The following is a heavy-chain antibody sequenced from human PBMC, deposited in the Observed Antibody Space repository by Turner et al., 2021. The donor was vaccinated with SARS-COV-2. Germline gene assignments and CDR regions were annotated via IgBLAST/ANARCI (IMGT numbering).Heavy chain of an antibody. CDR2: IYSGGST. Sequence: EVQLVETGGGLIQPGGSLRLSCAASGFTVSSNYMSWVRQAPGKGLEWVSVIYSGGSTFYADSVKGRFTISRDNSKNTLYLQMKSLRAEDTAVYYCARDWGEYYFDYWGQGTLVTVSS. V-gene: IGHV3-53*02. CDR3: ARDWGEYYFDY. D-gene: IGHD3-16*01. CDR1: GFTVSSNY. J-gene: IGHJ4*02.